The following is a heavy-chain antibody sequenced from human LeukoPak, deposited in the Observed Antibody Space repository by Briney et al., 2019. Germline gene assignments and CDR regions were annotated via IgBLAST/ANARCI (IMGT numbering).Heavy chain of an antibody. CDR2: IIPIFGTA. V-gene: IGHV1-69*13. J-gene: IGHJ6*03. CDR1: GGTFSSYA. Sequence: GASVKVSCKASGGTFSSYAISWVRQAPGQGLEWLGGIIPIFGTANYAQKFQGRVTINADESTSTAYMELSSLRSEDTAVYYCARVRCGLGDYSNYVNYYYMDVWGKGTTVTVSS. D-gene: IGHD4-11*01. CDR3: ARVRCGLGDYSNYVNYYYMDV.